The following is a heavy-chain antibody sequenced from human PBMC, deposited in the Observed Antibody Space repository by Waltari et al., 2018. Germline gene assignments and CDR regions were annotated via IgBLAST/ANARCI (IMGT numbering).Heavy chain of an antibody. V-gene: IGHV4-61*09. CDR3: ARGGRTSGWPFFDS. D-gene: IGHD6-19*01. Sequence: QVQLQESGPGLVKPSQTLSLTCTVSGGSISSGAYCWTWLRQSAGKGLEYIGFIYAGGNPNYDPSLRSRVTISVDKSNNQCALDMTAVTATDTAVYYCARGGRTSGWPFFDSWGQGALVTVSS. J-gene: IGHJ4*02. CDR2: IYAGGNP. CDR1: GGSISSGAYC.